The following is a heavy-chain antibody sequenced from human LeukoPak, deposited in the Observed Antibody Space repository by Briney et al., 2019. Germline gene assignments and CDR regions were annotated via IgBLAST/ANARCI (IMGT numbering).Heavy chain of an antibody. CDR3: ARDGSVLWSGYPSISYYYMDV. V-gene: IGHV3-30*04. D-gene: IGHD3-3*01. CDR2: MSFGGESE. CDR1: GFTFSTYP. J-gene: IGHJ6*03. Sequence: GGSLRLSCAASGFTFSTYPMHWVRQAPGKGLEWVAVMSFGGESEYYTDSVKGRFTISRDNAKNTLYLQMNSLRPEDTAVYFCARDGSVLWSGYPSISYYYMDVWGKGTTVTVSS.